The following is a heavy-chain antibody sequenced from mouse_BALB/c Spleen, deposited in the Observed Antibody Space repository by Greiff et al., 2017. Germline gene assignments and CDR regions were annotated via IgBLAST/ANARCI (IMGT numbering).Heavy chain of an antibody. V-gene: IGHV14-1*02. D-gene: IGHD1-1*01. CDR2: IDPENGNT. Sequence: EVQLQQSGAELVRPGALVKLSCKASGFNIKDYYMHWVKQRPEQGLEWIGWIDPENGNTIYDPKFQGKASITADTSSNTAYLQLSSLTSEDTAVYYCARGSSGRYFDVWGAGTTVTVSS. CDR3: ARGSSGRYFDV. J-gene: IGHJ1*01. CDR1: GFNIKDYY.